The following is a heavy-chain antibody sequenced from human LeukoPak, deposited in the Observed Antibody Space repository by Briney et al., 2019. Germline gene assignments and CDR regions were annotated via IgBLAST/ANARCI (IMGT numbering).Heavy chain of an antibody. CDR1: GGSFSGYY. D-gene: IGHD3-9*01. V-gene: IGHV4-34*01. CDR2: INHSGST. Sequence: SETLSLTCAVYGGSFSGYYWSWIRQPPGKGLEWIGEINHSGSTNYNPSPKSRVTISVDTSKNQFSLKLSSVTAADTAVYYCARALLYGYYVLWGQGTLVTVSS. J-gene: IGHJ4*02. CDR3: ARALLYGYYVL.